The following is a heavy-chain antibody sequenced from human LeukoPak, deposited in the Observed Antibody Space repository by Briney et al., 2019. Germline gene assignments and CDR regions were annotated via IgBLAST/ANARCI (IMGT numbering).Heavy chain of an antibody. Sequence: PGGSLRLSCAASEFTFSSYTMNWVRQAPGKGLEWVSSITSRSSYIYYVDSVKGRFTISRDNAKNSLYLQMNSLRAEDTAVYYCAREVWFGDRNWFDPWGQGTLVTVSS. CDR3: AREVWFGDRNWFDP. D-gene: IGHD3-10*01. J-gene: IGHJ5*02. V-gene: IGHV3-21*01. CDR1: EFTFSSYT. CDR2: ITSRSSYI.